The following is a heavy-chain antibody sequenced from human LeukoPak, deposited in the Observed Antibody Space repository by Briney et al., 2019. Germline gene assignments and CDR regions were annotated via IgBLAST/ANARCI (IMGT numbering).Heavy chain of an antibody. Sequence: GGSLRLSCAASGFTFSSYAMHWVRQAPGKGLEWVAVISYDGSNKYYADSVKGRFTVSRDNSKNTLYLQMNSLRAEDTAVYYCARDLQWELLPYYYGMDVWGQGTTVTVSS. CDR2: ISYDGSNK. J-gene: IGHJ6*02. V-gene: IGHV3-30-3*01. CDR1: GFTFSSYA. CDR3: ARDLQWELLPYYYGMDV. D-gene: IGHD1-26*01.